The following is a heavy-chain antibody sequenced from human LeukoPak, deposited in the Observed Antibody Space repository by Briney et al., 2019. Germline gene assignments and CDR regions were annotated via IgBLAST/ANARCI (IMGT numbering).Heavy chain of an antibody. Sequence: ASVKVSCKASGYDFTKYAVQWVRQAPGQRLEWMGVISPSGGSTTYAQKFQGRVTLTRDMSTSTDYLELSSLRSEDTAVYYCARDNSVRDEAWWFNPWGQGTLVTVSS. V-gene: IGHV1-46*01. D-gene: IGHD5-24*01. CDR1: GYDFTKYA. J-gene: IGHJ5*02. CDR3: ARDNSVRDEAWWFNP. CDR2: ISPSGGST.